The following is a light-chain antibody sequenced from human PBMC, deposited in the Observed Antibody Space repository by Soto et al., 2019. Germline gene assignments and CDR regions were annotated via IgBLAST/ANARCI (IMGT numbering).Light chain of an antibody. V-gene: IGKV3-15*01. CDR3: QQYNDWPRT. Sequence: EIVLTQSPSTLSLSAGERATPSWRASQSVSSNLAWYQHKPGQAPRLLISGASTRATGSPDRFSASGSATEFTLTISSLQSEDFAVYYCQQYNDWPRTFGQGTKVDIK. J-gene: IGKJ1*01. CDR2: GAS. CDR1: QSVSSN.